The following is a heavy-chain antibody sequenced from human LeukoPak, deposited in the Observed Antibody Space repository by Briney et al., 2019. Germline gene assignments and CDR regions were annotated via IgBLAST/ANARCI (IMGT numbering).Heavy chain of an antibody. CDR3: ARDVGYGDY. CDR2: IKQDGTEK. J-gene: IGHJ4*02. V-gene: IGHV3-7*01. CDR1: GFTFSYHW. D-gene: IGHD5-12*01. Sequence: GGSLRLSCAASGFTFSYHWMTWVRQAPGKGLEWVANIKQDGTEKYYVDSVKGRFTISRDNAKNSLYLQMNSLRAEDTAVYYCARDVGYGDYWGQGTLVSVSS.